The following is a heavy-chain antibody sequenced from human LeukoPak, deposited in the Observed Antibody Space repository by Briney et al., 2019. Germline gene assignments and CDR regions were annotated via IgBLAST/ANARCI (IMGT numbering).Heavy chain of an antibody. Sequence: SETLSLTCTVSGDSMSNHFWSWIRQPPGKGLEWIGYIYGSETTNYNPSLKSRVTMSVDTSENQFSLKLSSVTAADTALYYCASRPGGSTWYGVFDYWSRGALVTVSS. CDR2: IYGSETT. V-gene: IGHV4-59*11. CDR3: ASRPGGSTWYGVFDY. CDR1: GDSMSNHF. J-gene: IGHJ4*02. D-gene: IGHD6-13*01.